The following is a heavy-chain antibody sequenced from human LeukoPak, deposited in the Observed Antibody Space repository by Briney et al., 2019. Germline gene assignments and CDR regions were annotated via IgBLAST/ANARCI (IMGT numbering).Heavy chain of an antibody. CDR1: GGSISSYY. D-gene: IGHD6-19*01. V-gene: IGHV4-59*01. CDR2: IYYSGST. J-gene: IGHJ4*02. CDR3: AREGRGSSGWFTHFGY. Sequence: SETLSLTCTTSGGSISSYYWSWIRQPPGKGLEWIGYIYYSGSTNYNPSLKSRVTISVDTSKNQFSLKLSSVTAADTAVYYCAREGRGSSGWFTHFGYWGQGTLVTVSS.